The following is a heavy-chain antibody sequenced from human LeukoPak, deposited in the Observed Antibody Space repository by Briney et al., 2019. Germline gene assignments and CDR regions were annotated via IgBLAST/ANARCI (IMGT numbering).Heavy chain of an antibody. Sequence: GGSLRLSCAVSGFTVSGNYMSWVRQAPGKGLEWVSVIYSGGSTYYADSVKGRFTISRDNSKNTLYLQMNSLRAEDTAVYYCARGDGYNSYYFDYWGQGTLVTVSS. CDR3: ARGDGYNSYYFDY. CDR1: GFTVSGNY. V-gene: IGHV3-66*01. J-gene: IGHJ4*02. D-gene: IGHD5-24*01. CDR2: IYSGGST.